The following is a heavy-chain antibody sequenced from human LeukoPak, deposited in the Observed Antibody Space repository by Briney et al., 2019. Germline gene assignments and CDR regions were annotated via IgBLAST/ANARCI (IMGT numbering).Heavy chain of an antibody. CDR3: ATGNPAASDAFDI. D-gene: IGHD2-2*01. Sequence: ASVKVSCKVSGYTLTELSMHWVRQAPGKGFEWMGGFDPEDGETIYAQKFQGRVTMTEDTSTDTAYMELSSLRSEDTAVYYCATGNPAASDAFDIWGQGTMVTVSS. CDR2: FDPEDGET. CDR1: GYTLTELS. V-gene: IGHV1-24*01. J-gene: IGHJ3*02.